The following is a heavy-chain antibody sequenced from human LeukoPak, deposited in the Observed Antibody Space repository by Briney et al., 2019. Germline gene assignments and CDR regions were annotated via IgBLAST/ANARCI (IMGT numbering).Heavy chain of an antibody. J-gene: IGHJ6*03. Sequence: PGGSLRLSCAASGFTFGTYWIHWVRQAPGKGLVWVSRINTDGSSTTYADSVKGRFTISRDNAKNSLYLQMNSLRAEDTAVYYCARKVVLRFLEWFPRGYMDVWGKGTTVTVSS. CDR1: GFTFGTYW. CDR2: INTDGSST. D-gene: IGHD3-3*01. V-gene: IGHV3-74*01. CDR3: ARKVVLRFLEWFPRGYMDV.